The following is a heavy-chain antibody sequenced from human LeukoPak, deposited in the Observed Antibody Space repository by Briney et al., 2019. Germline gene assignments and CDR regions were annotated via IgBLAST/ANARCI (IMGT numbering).Heavy chain of an antibody. D-gene: IGHD3-22*01. CDR3: ARYYYDSSGYYYSHFDY. Sequence: SETLSLTCTVSGGSISSGGYYWSWIRQHPGKGLEWIGYIYYSGSTYYNPSLKSRGTISVDTSKNQFSLKLSSVTAADTAVYYCARYYYDSSGYYYSHFDYWGQGTLVTVSS. CDR1: GGSISSGGYY. J-gene: IGHJ4*02. CDR2: IYYSGST. V-gene: IGHV4-31*03.